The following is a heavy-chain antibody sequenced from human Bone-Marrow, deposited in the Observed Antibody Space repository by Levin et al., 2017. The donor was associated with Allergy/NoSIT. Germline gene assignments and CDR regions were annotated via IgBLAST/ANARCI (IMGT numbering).Heavy chain of an antibody. D-gene: IGHD3-22*01. Sequence: ASVKVSCKASGYTFTSYGISWVRQAPGQGLEWMGRISAYNGDTNYAQELQGRVTMTTDASTSTAYMELRSLRSDDTAVYFCARDSSGAPDYWGQGTLVTVSS. CDR1: GYTFTSYG. CDR2: ISAYNGDT. V-gene: IGHV1-18*01. CDR3: ARDSSGAPDY. J-gene: IGHJ4*02.